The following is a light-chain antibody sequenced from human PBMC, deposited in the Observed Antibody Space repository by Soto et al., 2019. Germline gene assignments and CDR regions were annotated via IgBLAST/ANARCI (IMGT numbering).Light chain of an antibody. CDR2: EAS. Sequence: DIQITQSPSTLSGSVGDRVTITCRASQTISSWLAWYQQKAGKAPKLLIYEASRLESGVPSRISGSGSGAEFTLTISSLQPDDFATYYCQQYTSYPWTFGQGTKVDIK. CDR3: QQYTSYPWT. J-gene: IGKJ1*01. V-gene: IGKV1-5*03. CDR1: QTISSW.